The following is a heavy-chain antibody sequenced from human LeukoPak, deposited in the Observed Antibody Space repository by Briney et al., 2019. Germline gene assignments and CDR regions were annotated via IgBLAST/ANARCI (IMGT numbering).Heavy chain of an antibody. CDR3: AKMEGQRLYDYCMDV. J-gene: IGHJ6*03. CDR2: MSGSGYYT. D-gene: IGHD3-3*01. CDR1: GFAFSNFA. Sequence: PGGSLRLSCTASGFAFSNFAMSWVRQAPGKGLEWLSAMSGSGYYTYYVESVKGRFTISRDNSKNTLYLHMNSLRADDTAVYYCAKMEGQRLYDYCMDVWGRGTTVTVSS. V-gene: IGHV3-23*01.